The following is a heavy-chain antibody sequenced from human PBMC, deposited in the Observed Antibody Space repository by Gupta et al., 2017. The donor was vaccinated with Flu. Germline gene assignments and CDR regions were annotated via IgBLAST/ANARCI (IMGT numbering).Heavy chain of an antibody. CDR2: IIPSFGTA. V-gene: IGHV1-69*01. Sequence: QVQLVQSGAEVKKPGSSVKVSCKASGGTFSSYAIRWVRQAPGQGLEWMGGIIPSFGTANYAQEFQGRVTITADEFTSTAYMELSSLRSEDTAVYYCAIGGPIAVAGTGRGGPENSYYYYGMDVWGQGTTVTVSS. CDR1: GGTFSSYA. D-gene: IGHD6-19*01. CDR3: AIGGPIAVAGTGRGGPENSYYYYGMDV. J-gene: IGHJ6*02.